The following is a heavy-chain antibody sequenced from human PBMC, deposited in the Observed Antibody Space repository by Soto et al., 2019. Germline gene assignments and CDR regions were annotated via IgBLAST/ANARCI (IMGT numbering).Heavy chain of an antibody. V-gene: IGHV1-2*04. CDR1: GYTFTGYY. CDR3: ARDGGTAQYYYYYYGMDV. CDR2: INLNSGGT. Sequence: GASVKVSCKASGYTFTGYYMHWLRQAPGQGLEWMGWINLNSGGTNYAQKFQGWVTMTRDTSISTAYMELSRLRSDDTAVYYCARDGGTAQYYYYYYGMDVWGQGTTVTVSS. J-gene: IGHJ6*02. D-gene: IGHD2-21*02.